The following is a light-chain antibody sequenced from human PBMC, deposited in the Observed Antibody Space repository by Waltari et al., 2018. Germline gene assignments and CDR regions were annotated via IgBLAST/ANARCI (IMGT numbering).Light chain of an antibody. CDR2: DVS. CDR3: SSYTSSSSGV. V-gene: IGLV2-14*03. CDR1: SSDVGGYNY. Sequence: QSALTQPASVSGSPGQSITISCPGTSSDVGGYNYVSWYQQHPGKSPKLMIYDVSNRPFGVSNRFAGSNAGNTASLTISWLQAEYDADYYCSSYTSSSSGVFVGGTKLTIL. J-gene: IGLJ2*01.